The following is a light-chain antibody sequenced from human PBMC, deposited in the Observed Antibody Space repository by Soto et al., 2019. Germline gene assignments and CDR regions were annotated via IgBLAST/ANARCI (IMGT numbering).Light chain of an antibody. J-gene: IGKJ1*01. Sequence: EIVLTQSPGTLSLSPGDRATVSCRASQSLSSNYLAWYQQKPGQAPKLLIYGASRRATDIPDRFSGSGSGTDFALTITRLEPADFEVYFCQQYDTFPRTFGQGTKVEIQ. CDR1: QSLSSNY. CDR3: QQYDTFPRT. CDR2: GAS. V-gene: IGKV3-20*01.